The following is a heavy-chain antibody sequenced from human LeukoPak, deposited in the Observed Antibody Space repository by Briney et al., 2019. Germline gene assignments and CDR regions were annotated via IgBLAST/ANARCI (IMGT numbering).Heavy chain of an antibody. D-gene: IGHD6-19*01. CDR1: GGSISSYY. J-gene: IGHJ4*02. Sequence: SETLSLTCTVSGGSISSYYWSWIRQPPGKGLEWIGYIYYSGSTNYNPSLKSRVTISVDTSKNQFSLKLSSVTAADTAVYYCARHSTSSGGGGYWGQGTLVTVSS. CDR2: IYYSGST. V-gene: IGHV4-59*01. CDR3: ARHSTSSGGGGY.